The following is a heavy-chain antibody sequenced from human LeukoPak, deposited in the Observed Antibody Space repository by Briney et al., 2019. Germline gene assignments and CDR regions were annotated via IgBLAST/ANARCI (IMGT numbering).Heavy chain of an antibody. CDR2: IYQSGDT. CDR1: TFGDYA. Sequence: TFGDYAMSWIRQPPGKGLEWIGYIYQSGDTYYNPSLKSRISISMDRSKNQFSLKLSSVTAADSAVYFCARGGRHYGDPIPFDFWGQGSLVTVSS. D-gene: IGHD4-17*01. V-gene: IGHV4-30-2*01. J-gene: IGHJ4*02. CDR3: ARGGRHYGDPIPFDF.